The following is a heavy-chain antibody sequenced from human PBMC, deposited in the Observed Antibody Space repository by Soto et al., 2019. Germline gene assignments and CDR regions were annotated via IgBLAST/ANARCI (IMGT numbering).Heavy chain of an antibody. D-gene: IGHD3-10*01. V-gene: IGHV1-8*01. CDR1: GYTFTSYD. Sequence: ASVKVSCKASGYTFTSYDINWVRQATGQGLEWMGWMNPNSGNTGYAQKFQGRVTMTRNTSISTAYMELSSLRSEDTAVYYCARFVGERPFSVFYYMDVWGKGTTVTVSS. J-gene: IGHJ6*03. CDR2: MNPNSGNT. CDR3: ARFVGERPFSVFYYMDV.